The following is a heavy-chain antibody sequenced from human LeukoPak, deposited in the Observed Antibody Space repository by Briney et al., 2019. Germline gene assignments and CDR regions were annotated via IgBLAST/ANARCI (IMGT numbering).Heavy chain of an antibody. V-gene: IGHV3-11*04. CDR3: ARAPYPLRYYTDY. CDR2: ISNSGTTI. D-gene: IGHD3-9*01. Sequence: PGGSLRLSCAASGFTFSNFYMTWIRQAPGKGLEWVSYISNSGTTIYYADSVKGRFTMSRDNGKNSLYLQMNSLRAEDTAVYYCARAPYPLRYYTDYWGQGTLVTVSS. J-gene: IGHJ4*02. CDR1: GFTFSNFY.